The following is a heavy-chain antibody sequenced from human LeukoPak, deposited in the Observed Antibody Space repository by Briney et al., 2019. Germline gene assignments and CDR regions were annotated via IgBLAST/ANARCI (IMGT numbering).Heavy chain of an antibody. CDR2: INPDSGAT. D-gene: IGHD1-26*01. CDR1: DYTFTNFY. J-gene: IGHJ5*02. CDR3: ARDSTGSSNWFDP. V-gene: IGHV1-2*02. Sequence: ASVKVSCKASDYTFTNFYLHWMRQAPGQGLEWMAWINPDSGATDYAKKFRGRLTVTRDTSITTAYMELTRLRSDDTAVYYCARDSTGSSNWFDPWGPGTLVTVSS.